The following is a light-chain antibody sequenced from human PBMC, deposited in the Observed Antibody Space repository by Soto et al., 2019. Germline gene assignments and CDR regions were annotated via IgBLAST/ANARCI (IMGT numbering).Light chain of an antibody. CDR2: GAY. CDR1: QTVTRSY. J-gene: IGKJ4*01. Sequence: EIVLTQAPGTLYLSPGERATLSCRASQTVTRSYLAWYQQKPGQAPRLLIYGAYSRATGIPDRFRGGGSGTDFTLTISRLEPEDFAVYYCQQYGSSPFTFGGGTKVEIK. V-gene: IGKV3-20*01. CDR3: QQYGSSPFT.